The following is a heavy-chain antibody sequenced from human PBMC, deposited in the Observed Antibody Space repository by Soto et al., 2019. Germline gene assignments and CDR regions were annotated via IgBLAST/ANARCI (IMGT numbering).Heavy chain of an antibody. Sequence: GGSLILSCAASGFTFSSYGTHWVRQAPGKGLEWVAVISYDGSNKYYADSVKGRFTISRDNSKNTLYLQMNSLRAEDTAVYYCAKDVGNYASYYYYYYGMDVWGQGTTVTVSS. CDR3: AKDVGNYASYYYYYYGMDV. V-gene: IGHV3-30*18. D-gene: IGHD4-4*01. CDR1: GFTFSSYG. J-gene: IGHJ6*02. CDR2: ISYDGSNK.